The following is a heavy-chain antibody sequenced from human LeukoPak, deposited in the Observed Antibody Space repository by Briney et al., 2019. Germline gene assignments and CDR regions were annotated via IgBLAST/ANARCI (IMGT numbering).Heavy chain of an antibody. CDR3: ARDRGDSSSFFDY. J-gene: IGHJ4*02. V-gene: IGHV4-34*01. CDR2: INHSGST. D-gene: IGHD6-6*01. CDR1: GGSFSGYY. Sequence: PSETLSLTCAVYGGSFSGYYWSWIRQPPGKGLEWIGEINHSGSTNYNPSLKSRVTISVDTSKNQFSLKLSSVTAADTAVYYCARDRGDSSSFFDYWGQGTLVTVSS.